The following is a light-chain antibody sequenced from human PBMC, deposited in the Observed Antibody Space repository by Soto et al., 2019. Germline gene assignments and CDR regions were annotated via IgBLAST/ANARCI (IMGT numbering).Light chain of an antibody. CDR3: SSYTNSSTLAV. CDR2: DVS. V-gene: IGLV2-14*01. J-gene: IGLJ1*01. Sequence: QSALTQPASVSGSPGQSITISCTGTSSDVGGYNYVSWYQQHPGKAPKLMIYDVSNRPSGVSNRFSGSKSGNTASLTISGLQAEDEADYYCSSYTNSSTLAVFGTGTKVTVL. CDR1: SSDVGGYNY.